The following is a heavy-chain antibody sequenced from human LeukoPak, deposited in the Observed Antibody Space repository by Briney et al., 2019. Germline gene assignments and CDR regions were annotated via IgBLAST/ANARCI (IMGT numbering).Heavy chain of an antibody. D-gene: IGHD6-19*01. J-gene: IGHJ4*02. Sequence: GGSLRLSCAPSGFTFEGYGMSWVRQGPGKGLEWVSGINWNGGSTGYADSVKGRFTISRDNAKNSLYLQVNSLRAEDTALYYCARDGYSSGWAHVFYYWGQGALVTVSS. V-gene: IGHV3-20*04. CDR1: GFTFEGYG. CDR3: ARDGYSSGWAHVFYY. CDR2: INWNGGST.